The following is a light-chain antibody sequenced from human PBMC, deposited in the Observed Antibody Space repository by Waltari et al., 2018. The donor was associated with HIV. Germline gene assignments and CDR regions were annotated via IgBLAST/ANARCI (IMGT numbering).Light chain of an antibody. CDR2: NDK. J-gene: IGLJ3*02. Sequence: SYDLTQPLSVSVALGQTARIPCGGRDIGTRDVHWYQQKPGQAPSLLIFNDKNRPSGIPERFSGSKSLNTATLNISEAEGGDEAAYFCQVWDHTSVVFGGGTNLTVL. CDR3: QVWDHTSVV. CDR1: DIGTRD. V-gene: IGLV3-9*01.